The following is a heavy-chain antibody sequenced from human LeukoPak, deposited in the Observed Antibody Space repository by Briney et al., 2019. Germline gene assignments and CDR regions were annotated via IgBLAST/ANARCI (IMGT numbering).Heavy chain of an antibody. V-gene: IGHV3-30*18. Sequence: GGSLRLSCAASGFTFSSYGMHWVRQAPGKGLEWVAVISYDGSNKYYADSVKGRFTISRDNSKNTLYLQMNSLRAEDTAVSYCAKMGYPFDYWGQGTLVTVSS. CDR1: GFTFSSYG. J-gene: IGHJ4*02. D-gene: IGHD3-16*02. CDR3: AKMGYPFDY. CDR2: ISYDGSNK.